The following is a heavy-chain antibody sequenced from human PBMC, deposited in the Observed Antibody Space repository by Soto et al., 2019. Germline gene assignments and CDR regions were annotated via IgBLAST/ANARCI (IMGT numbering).Heavy chain of an antibody. CDR3: ARDRGRIKDPLDY. V-gene: IGHV3-11*01. D-gene: IGHD6-25*01. Sequence: KPWGSLRLSCAASGFTFSDYYMSWIRQAPGKGLEWVSYISSSGSTIYYADSVKGRFTISRDNAKNSLYLQMNSLRAEDTAVYYCARDRGRIKDPLDYWGQGTLVTVSS. CDR1: GFTFSDYY. J-gene: IGHJ4*02. CDR2: ISSSGSTI.